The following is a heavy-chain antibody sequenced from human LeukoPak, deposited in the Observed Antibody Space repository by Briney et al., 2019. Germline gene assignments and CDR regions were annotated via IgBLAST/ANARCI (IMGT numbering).Heavy chain of an antibody. CDR3: ARDMGYDSSASFDY. CDR2: IYGAETA. CDR1: GFSVSSNY. J-gene: IGHJ4*02. Sequence: GGSLRLSCAVSGFSVSSNYMHWVRQAPGKGLQWVAVIYGAETASYADSVKGRFTISRDNAKNTLYLQMNSLRAEDTAVYYCARDMGYDSSASFDYWGQGTLVTVSS. V-gene: IGHV3-66*01. D-gene: IGHD3-22*01.